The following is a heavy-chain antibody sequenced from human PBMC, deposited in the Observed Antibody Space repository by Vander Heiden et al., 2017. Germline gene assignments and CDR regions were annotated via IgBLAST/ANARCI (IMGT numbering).Heavy chain of an antibody. D-gene: IGHD3-22*01. Sequence: QVQLQQRGAGLLKPSETLSLTCAVYDGSFSAYYWTWIRQSPGKGLEWIGEINDSGSTNYNPSLKSRVTISVDTSKNQFSLKLSSVTAADTAVYYCARTPNYYDSSGYKIPFDYWGQGTLVTVSS. CDR2: INDSGST. V-gene: IGHV4-34*01. CDR3: ARTPNYYDSSGYKIPFDY. CDR1: DGSFSAYY. J-gene: IGHJ4*02.